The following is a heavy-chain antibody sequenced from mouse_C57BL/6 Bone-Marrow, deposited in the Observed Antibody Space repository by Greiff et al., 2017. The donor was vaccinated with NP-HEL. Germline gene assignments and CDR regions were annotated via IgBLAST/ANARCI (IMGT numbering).Heavy chain of an antibody. Sequence: EVHLVESGGGLVQPGGSMKLSCAASGFTFSDAWMDWVRQSPEKGLEWVAEIRNKANNHATYYAESVKGRFTISRDDSKSSVYLQMNSLRAEDTGIYYCTARNYYGSSYWYFDVWGTGTTVTVSS. CDR2: IRNKANNHAT. J-gene: IGHJ1*03. CDR1: GFTFSDAW. CDR3: TARNYYGSSYWYFDV. D-gene: IGHD1-1*01. V-gene: IGHV6-6*01.